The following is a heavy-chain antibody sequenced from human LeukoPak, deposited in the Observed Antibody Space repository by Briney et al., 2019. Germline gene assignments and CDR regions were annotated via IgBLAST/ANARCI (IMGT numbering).Heavy chain of an antibody. J-gene: IGHJ4*02. D-gene: IGHD3-3*01. Sequence: PGGSLRLSCAASGFTFSSYSMYWVRQAPGKGLEWVSYISSSSSTIYYADSVKGRFTISRDNAKNSLYLQMNSLRAEDTAVYYCASQTPSYYDFWSAYWGQGTLVTVSS. CDR2: ISSSSSTI. V-gene: IGHV3-48*01. CDR1: GFTFSSYS. CDR3: ASQTPSYYDFWSAY.